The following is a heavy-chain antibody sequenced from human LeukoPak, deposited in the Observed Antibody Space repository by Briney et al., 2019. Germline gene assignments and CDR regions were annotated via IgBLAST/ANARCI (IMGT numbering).Heavy chain of an antibody. Sequence: PGGSLRLSCAASGFTFSSYAMSWVRQAPGKGLEWVSAISGSGGSTYYADSVKGRFTISGDNSKNTLYLQMNSLRAEDTAVYYCATTLNIATAAYFWGQGTLVTVSS. J-gene: IGHJ4*02. D-gene: IGHD6-13*01. V-gene: IGHV3-23*01. CDR1: GFTFSSYA. CDR3: ATTLNIATAAYF. CDR2: ISGSGGST.